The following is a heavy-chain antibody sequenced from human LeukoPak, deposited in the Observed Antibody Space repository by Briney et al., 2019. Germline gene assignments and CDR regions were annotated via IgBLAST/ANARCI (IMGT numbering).Heavy chain of an antibody. Sequence: SETLSLTCTVSGGSISSSSYYWSWIRQPPGKGLKWIVYIYYSSITNYNPSLKSPITISVDTSQNQFSLKLSSGTAADTAVYYCAREMATTEGGAFDMWGEGTMVTVSS. J-gene: IGHJ3*02. CDR3: AREMATTEGGAFDM. CDR2: IYYSSIT. V-gene: IGHV4-61*01. D-gene: IGHD5-24*01. CDR1: GGSISSSSYY.